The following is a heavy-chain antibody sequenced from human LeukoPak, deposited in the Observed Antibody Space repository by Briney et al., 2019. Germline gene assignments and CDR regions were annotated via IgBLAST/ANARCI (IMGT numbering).Heavy chain of an antibody. CDR2: IIPIFGTA. V-gene: IGHV1-69*05. Sequence: SVKVSCKASGGTFSSYAISWVRQAPGQGLEWMGRIIPIFGTANYAQKFQGRVTITTDESTSTAYMELSRLRSEDTAVYYCAREFRVGVVVPAAQSKDDYWGQGTLVTVSS. D-gene: IGHD2-2*01. J-gene: IGHJ4*02. CDR3: AREFRVGVVVPAAQSKDDY. CDR1: GGTFSSYA.